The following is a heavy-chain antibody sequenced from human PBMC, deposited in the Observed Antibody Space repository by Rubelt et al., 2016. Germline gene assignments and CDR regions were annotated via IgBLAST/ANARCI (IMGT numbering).Heavy chain of an antibody. V-gene: IGHV4-34*01. Sequence: QVQLQESGPGLVKPSETLSLTCAVYGGSFSGYYWSWIRQPPGKGLEWIGEINHSGSTNYNPSLKSRVTISVDTSKNQFSLKLSSVTAADTAVYYCATSPKLEDAFEIWGQGTMVTVSS. J-gene: IGHJ3*02. CDR3: ATSPKLEDAFEI. CDR1: GGSFSGYY. CDR2: INHSGST. D-gene: IGHD3-10*01.